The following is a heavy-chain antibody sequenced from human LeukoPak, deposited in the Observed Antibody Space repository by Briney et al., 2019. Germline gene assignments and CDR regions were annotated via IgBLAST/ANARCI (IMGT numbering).Heavy chain of an antibody. D-gene: IGHD6-19*01. J-gene: IGHJ4*02. CDR3: AKDRASGSGSYSYRGFDY. Sequence: PGGSLRLSCAASGFTFRNYAMSWVRQAPGKGLGWVSAISGSGDYTNYADSVKGRFTISRDNSKNTLYLQMNSLRAEDTAVYYCAKDRASGSGSYSYRGFDYWGQGTLVTVSS. V-gene: IGHV3-23*01. CDR1: GFTFRNYA. CDR2: ISGSGDYT.